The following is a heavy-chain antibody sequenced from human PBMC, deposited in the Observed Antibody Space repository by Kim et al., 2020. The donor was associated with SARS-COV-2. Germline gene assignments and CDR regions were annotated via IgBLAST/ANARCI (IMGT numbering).Heavy chain of an antibody. CDR3: AGSTYDFWSGYPLDY. CDR1: GGSISSYY. Sequence: SETLSLTCTVSGGSISSYYWSWIRQPPGKGLEWIGYIYYSGSTNYNPSLKSRVTISVDTSKNQFSLKLSSVTAADTAVYYCAGSTYDFWSGYPLDYWGQGTLVTVSS. J-gene: IGHJ4*02. V-gene: IGHV4-59*08. CDR2: IYYSGST. D-gene: IGHD3-3*01.